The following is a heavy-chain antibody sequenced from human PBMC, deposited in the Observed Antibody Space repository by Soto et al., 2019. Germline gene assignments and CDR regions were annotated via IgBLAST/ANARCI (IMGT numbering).Heavy chain of an antibody. V-gene: IGHV4-31*03. CDR1: GGSISSGGYY. Sequence: SETLSLTGTVSGGSISSGGYYWSWIRQHPGKGLEWIGYIYYSGSTYYNPSLKSRVTISVDTSKNQFSLKLSSVTAADTAVYYCARAYKPDDYGDYGGFDIWGQGTMVTVSS. CDR2: IYYSGST. J-gene: IGHJ3*02. D-gene: IGHD4-17*01. CDR3: ARAYKPDDYGDYGGFDI.